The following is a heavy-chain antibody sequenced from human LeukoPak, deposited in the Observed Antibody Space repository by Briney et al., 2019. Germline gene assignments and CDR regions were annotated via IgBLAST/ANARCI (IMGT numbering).Heavy chain of an antibody. J-gene: IGHJ4*02. Sequence: ASVKVSCKASVDTFTSYGISRVRQAPGQGLEWMGWISAYNGNTNYAQKLQGRVTMTTDTSTSTAYMELRSLRSDDTAVYYCARDAGPGVDSVVVPANYWGQGTLVTVSS. CDR3: ARDAGPGVDSVVVPANY. CDR2: ISAYNGNT. V-gene: IGHV1-18*01. CDR1: VDTFTSYG. D-gene: IGHD2-2*03.